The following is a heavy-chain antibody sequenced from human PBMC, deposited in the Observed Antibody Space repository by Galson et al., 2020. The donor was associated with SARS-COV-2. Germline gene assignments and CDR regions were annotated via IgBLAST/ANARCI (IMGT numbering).Heavy chain of an antibody. Sequence: SETLSLTCTVSGGSVTSYYWNWIRQPPGKGLEWIGYTHYTGNTYYNPSLSSRVTISVDTSKNQVSLKLRSVTAADTAVYYCANALRGGENSWGQGTLITVSS. CDR2: THYTGNT. V-gene: IGHV4-59*02. J-gene: IGHJ4*02. CDR1: GGSVTSYY. D-gene: IGHD3-10*01. CDR3: ANALRGGENS.